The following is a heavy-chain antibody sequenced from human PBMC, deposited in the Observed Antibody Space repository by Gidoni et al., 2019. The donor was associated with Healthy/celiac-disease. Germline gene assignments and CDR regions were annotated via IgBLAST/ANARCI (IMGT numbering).Heavy chain of an antibody. D-gene: IGHD3-10*01. CDR2: INNSGST. Sequence: QVQLQQWGAGLLKPSETLSLTCAVYGGSFSGYYWSWIRQPPGKGLEWIGEINNSGSTNYNPSLKSRVTISVDTSKNQFSLKLSSVTAADTAVYYCARVIRITMVRGVMDWFDPWGQGTLVTVSS. V-gene: IGHV4-34*01. J-gene: IGHJ5*02. CDR1: GGSFSGYY. CDR3: ARVIRITMVRGVMDWFDP.